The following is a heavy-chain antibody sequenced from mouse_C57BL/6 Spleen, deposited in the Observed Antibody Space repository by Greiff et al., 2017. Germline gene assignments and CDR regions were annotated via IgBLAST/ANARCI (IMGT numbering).Heavy chain of an antibody. V-gene: IGHV1-52*01. CDR3: ARGGGGYFDV. Sequence: QVQLQQPGAELVRPGSSVKLSCKASGYTFTSSWMHWVKQRPIQGLEWIGNIDPSDSETHYNQKFKDKATLTVDKSSSTAYMQLSSLTSEDSAVYYCARGGGGYFDVWGTGTTVTVSS. CDR2: IDPSDSET. CDR1: GYTFTSSW. J-gene: IGHJ1*03.